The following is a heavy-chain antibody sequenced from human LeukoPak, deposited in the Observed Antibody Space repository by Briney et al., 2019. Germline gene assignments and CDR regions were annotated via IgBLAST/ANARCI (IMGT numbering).Heavy chain of an antibody. J-gene: IGHJ4*02. CDR2: IRYDGSNK. Sequence: PGGSLRLSCAASGFTFSSYGMHWVRQAPGKGLEWVAFIRYDGSNKYYADSVKGRFTISRYNSKKTLYLQMNSLRAEDTAVYYCAKVSGYSSGWVDYWGQGTLVTVSS. CDR3: AKVSGYSSGWVDY. V-gene: IGHV3-30*02. D-gene: IGHD6-19*01. CDR1: GFTFSSYG.